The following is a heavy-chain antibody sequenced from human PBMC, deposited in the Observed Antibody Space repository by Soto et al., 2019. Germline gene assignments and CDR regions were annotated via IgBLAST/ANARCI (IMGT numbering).Heavy chain of an antibody. Sequence: ASVKVSCKASGYTFTDYYMHCVRQAPGQELQWMGWINPNSDGTNYAQKFQGRVTMTRDTSISTADMELSRLRSDDTAVYYCARATLIAALDYWGQGTLVTVSS. D-gene: IGHD6-6*01. CDR3: ARATLIAALDY. V-gene: IGHV1-2*02. CDR2: INPNSDGT. CDR1: GYTFTDYY. J-gene: IGHJ4*02.